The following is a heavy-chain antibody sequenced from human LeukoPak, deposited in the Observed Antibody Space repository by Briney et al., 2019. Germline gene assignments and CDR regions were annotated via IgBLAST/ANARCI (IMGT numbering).Heavy chain of an antibody. CDR2: IKTKTEGETI. CDR1: GFSFSNSY. D-gene: IGHD4-23*01. J-gene: IGHJ4*02. Sequence: GGSLRLSCAASGFSFSNSYMTWVRQAPGKGLEWVGRIKTKTEGETIHYAAPVKGRFTISRDDSKDTLYLQMNSLKTEDTAVYYCTTGLRWSQPIDYWGQGSPVTVSS. V-gene: IGHV3-15*01. CDR3: TTGLRWSQPIDY.